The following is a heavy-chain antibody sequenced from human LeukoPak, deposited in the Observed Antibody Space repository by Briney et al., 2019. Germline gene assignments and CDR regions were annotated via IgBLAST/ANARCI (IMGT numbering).Heavy chain of an antibody. J-gene: IGHJ4*02. CDR3: ARLSSSPYY. V-gene: IGHV4-39*01. Sequence: SETLSLTCTVSGGSFSKSNYYWGWIRQPPGKGLEWIGSVFYSGITSYNPSLKSRVTMSVDTSKNQFSLKLSSVTAADTAVYYCARLSSSPYYWGQGTLVTVSS. D-gene: IGHD6-6*01. CDR1: GGSFSKSNYY. CDR2: VFYSGIT.